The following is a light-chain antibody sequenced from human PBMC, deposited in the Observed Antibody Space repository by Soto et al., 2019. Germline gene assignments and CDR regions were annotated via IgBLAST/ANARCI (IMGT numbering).Light chain of an antibody. J-gene: IGLJ1*01. CDR2: EVN. CDR1: SSDVGGYNY. V-gene: IGLV2-8*01. Sequence: QSALTQPPSSSVSPGQSITISCTRTSSDVGGYNYVSWYQQHPGKAPKLIIYEVNKRPSGVPDRFSGSKSGNTASLTVSGLQAEDEADYYCCSYAGTPYVFGTGTKVTVL. CDR3: CSYAGTPYV.